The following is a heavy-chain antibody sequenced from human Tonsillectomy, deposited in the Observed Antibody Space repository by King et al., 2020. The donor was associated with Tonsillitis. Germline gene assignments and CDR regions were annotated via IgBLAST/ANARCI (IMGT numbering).Heavy chain of an antibody. CDR3: ARRGYGDYPLDH. CDR1: GYIFTSYW. J-gene: IGHJ4*02. CDR2: IYPGDSDT. Sequence: QLVQSGAEVKKPGESLKISCKASGYIFTSYWIGWVRQMPGKGLEWMGMIYPGDSDTRYSPSFQGHVTITADKSISTAYLHWSSLKASDTAIYYCARRGYGDYPLDHWGQGTLVTVSS. V-gene: IGHV5-51*01. D-gene: IGHD4-17*01.